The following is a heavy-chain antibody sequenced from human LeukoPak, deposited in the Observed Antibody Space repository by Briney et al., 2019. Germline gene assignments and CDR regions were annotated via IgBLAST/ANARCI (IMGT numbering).Heavy chain of an antibody. Sequence: GGSLRLSCAASGFTLSSYSMNWVRQAPGKGLEWVSSISSSSSYIYYADSVKGRFTISRDNAKNSLYLQMNSLRAEDTAVYYCARATYDSSGYYSGEFDYWGQGTLVTVSS. V-gene: IGHV3-21*01. J-gene: IGHJ4*02. CDR1: GFTLSSYS. CDR3: ARATYDSSGYYSGEFDY. CDR2: ISSSSSYI. D-gene: IGHD3-22*01.